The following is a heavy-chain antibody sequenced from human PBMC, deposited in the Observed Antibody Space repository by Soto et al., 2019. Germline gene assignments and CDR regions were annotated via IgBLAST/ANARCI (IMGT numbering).Heavy chain of an antibody. CDR2: IWYDGSNK. D-gene: IGHD3-22*01. Sequence: QVQLVESGGGVVQPGRSLRLSCAASGFTFSSYGMHWVRQAPGKGLEWVAVIWYDGSNKYYADSVKSRFTISRDNSKNTLYLQMNSLRAEDTAVYYCARAPYYYDSSGYSEYFQHWGQGTLVTVSS. J-gene: IGHJ1*01. CDR1: GFTFSSYG. V-gene: IGHV3-33*01. CDR3: ARAPYYYDSSGYSEYFQH.